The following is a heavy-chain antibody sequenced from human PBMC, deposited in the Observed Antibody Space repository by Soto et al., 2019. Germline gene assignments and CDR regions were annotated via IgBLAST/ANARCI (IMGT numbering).Heavy chain of an antibody. CDR1: GXTFSKYA. CDR3: ARGGVYGGDHYYTGMDV. V-gene: IGHV3-23*01. Sequence: GXSLRLSCAASGXTFSKYALTWVRQSPGKGLDWVSAINSYEHVPYYIDSVRGRFTISRDNSKNMVYLQMNDLRDDDSAVYYCARGGVYGGDHYYTGMDVWGQGTTGTVSS. CDR2: INSYEHVP. J-gene: IGHJ6*02. D-gene: IGHD3-3*01.